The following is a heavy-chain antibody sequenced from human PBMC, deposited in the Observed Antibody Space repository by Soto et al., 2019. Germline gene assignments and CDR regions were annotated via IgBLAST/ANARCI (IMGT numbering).Heavy chain of an antibody. D-gene: IGHD4-17*01. CDR3: AREDDYGYRFINYGLDV. J-gene: IGHJ6*02. CDR1: GFTFNIYA. CDR2: ISFDGTKK. V-gene: IGHV3-30-3*01. Sequence: PGGSLRLSCAASGFTFNIYALHWARQAPGKGLEWVAVISFDGTKKYYSDSVKGRFTISRDNLKNTLYLQMNNLRVEDAALYFYAREDDYGYRFINYGLDVWGQGTTVTVSS.